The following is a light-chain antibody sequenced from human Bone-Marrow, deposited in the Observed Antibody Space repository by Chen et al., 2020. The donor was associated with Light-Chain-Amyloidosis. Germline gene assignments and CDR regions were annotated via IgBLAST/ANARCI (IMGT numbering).Light chain of an antibody. J-gene: IGKJ2*01. V-gene: IGKV3-11*01. Sequence: EIVLTQSPATLSLSPGERASLSCRASQSVSISLAWYQQKPGQAPRLLIYDASIRASGIPARCSGSGSGTDFTLSNSSLEPEDFAVYYCQQRSNRPPKYTFGQGTKLEIK. CDR2: DAS. CDR3: QQRSNRPPKYT. CDR1: QSVSIS.